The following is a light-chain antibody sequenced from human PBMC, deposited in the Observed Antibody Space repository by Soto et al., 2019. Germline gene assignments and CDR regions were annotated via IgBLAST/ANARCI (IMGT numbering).Light chain of an antibody. CDR3: QQYNDEPWT. CDR2: DAS. V-gene: IGKV1-5*01. CDR1: QNIGNW. J-gene: IGKJ1*01. Sequence: DIQMTQSPSTLSASVGDRVTITCRASQNIGNWLAWYQQKPGKTPDLLIYDASSLESGVPLRFSGSGSGTEFTLTLSSLQTDDSATYYCQQYNDEPWTFGQGTKGEIK.